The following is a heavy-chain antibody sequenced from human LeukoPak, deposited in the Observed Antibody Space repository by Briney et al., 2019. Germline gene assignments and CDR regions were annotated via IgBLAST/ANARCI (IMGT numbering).Heavy chain of an antibody. D-gene: IGHD6-13*01. CDR3: ARGVAAAGTCFDS. CDR1: GFTVSSNY. CDR2: IYSGGST. Sequence: GGSLRLSCAASGFTVSSNYMSWVRQAPGKGLGWVSVIYSGGSTYYADSVKGRFTISRDNSKNTLYLQMNSLRAEDTAVYYCARGVAAAGTCFDSWGQGTLVTVSS. V-gene: IGHV3-53*01. J-gene: IGHJ4*02.